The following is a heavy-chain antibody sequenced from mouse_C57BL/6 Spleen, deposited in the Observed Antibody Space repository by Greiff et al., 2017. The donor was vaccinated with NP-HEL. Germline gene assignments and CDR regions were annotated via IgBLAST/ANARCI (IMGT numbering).Heavy chain of an antibody. V-gene: IGHV5-9-1*02. CDR1: GFTFSSYA. J-gene: IGHJ4*01. CDR2: ISSGGDYI. Sequence: EVMLVESGEGLVKPGGSLKLSCAASGFTFSSYAMSWVRQTPEKRLEWVAYISSGGDYIYYADTVKGRFTISRDNARNTLYLQMSSLKSEDTAMYYCTRDWDLYYGGVYYAMDYWGQGTSVTVSS. D-gene: IGHD2-1*01. CDR3: TRDWDLYYGGVYYAMDY.